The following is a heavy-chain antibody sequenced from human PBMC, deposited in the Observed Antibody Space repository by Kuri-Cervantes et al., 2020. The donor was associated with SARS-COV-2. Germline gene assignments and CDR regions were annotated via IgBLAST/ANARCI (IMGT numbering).Heavy chain of an antibody. D-gene: IGHD3-22*01. Sequence: SVTVSCKSSGGTYRNIPISGVRQARGQELEWVGGTTPILGTANYADDFEDRVTITADYSTRKAYMELSSLRSEDTAVYYCARGESKKSSNFYDSSGYYSFQYWGQGTLVTVSS. V-gene: IGHV1-69*10. CDR3: ARGESKKSSNFYDSSGYYSFQY. CDR1: GGTYRNIP. CDR2: TTPILGTA. J-gene: IGHJ1*01.